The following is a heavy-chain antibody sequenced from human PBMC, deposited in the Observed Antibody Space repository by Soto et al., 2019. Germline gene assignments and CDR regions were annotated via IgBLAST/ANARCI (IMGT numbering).Heavy chain of an antibody. D-gene: IGHD3-10*01. J-gene: IGHJ4*02. CDR2: IYYSGST. CDR3: ARGHGSGSPPSQYYFDY. V-gene: IGHV4-39*01. CDR1: GGSISSSSYY. Sequence: QLQLQESGPGLVKPSETLSLTCTVSGGSISSSSYYWGWIRQPPGKGLEWIGSIYYSGSTYYNPSLKSRVTISVDTSKNQFSLKLSSVTAADTAVYYCARGHGSGSPPSQYYFDYWGQGTLVTVSS.